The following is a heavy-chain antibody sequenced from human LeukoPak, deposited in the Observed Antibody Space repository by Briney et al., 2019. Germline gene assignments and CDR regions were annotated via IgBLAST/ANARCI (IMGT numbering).Heavy chain of an antibody. V-gene: IGHV4-59*01. CDR1: GGSISGYY. CDR2: IYYSGST. J-gene: IGHJ4*02. Sequence: SETLSLTCTVSGGSISGYYWSWIRQPPGKGLEWIGAIYYSGSTNYSPSLKSRVTISVDTSKNQFSLNLSSVTAADTAVYYCARGSGYFHYWGQGTLVTVSS. CDR3: ARGSGYFHY. D-gene: IGHD3-10*01.